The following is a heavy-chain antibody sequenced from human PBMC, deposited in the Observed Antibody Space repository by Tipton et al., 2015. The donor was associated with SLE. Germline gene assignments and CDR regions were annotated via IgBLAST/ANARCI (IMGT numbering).Heavy chain of an antibody. D-gene: IGHD1-14*01. Sequence: TLSLTCSVSGGSINNDGDYWSWIRQYPGKNLERIGYISYSGNAYYTHYNPSLKSRVTMSIDTSQNQFSLELNSVTAADTAVYYCATITLYSPASFDIWGQGTLVTVSS. V-gene: IGHV4-31*03. CDR1: GGSINNDGDY. CDR2: ISYSGNAYYT. J-gene: IGHJ3*02. CDR3: ATITLYSPASFDI.